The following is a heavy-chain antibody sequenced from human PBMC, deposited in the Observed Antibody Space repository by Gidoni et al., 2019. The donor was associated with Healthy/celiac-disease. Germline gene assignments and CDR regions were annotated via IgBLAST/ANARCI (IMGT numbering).Heavy chain of an antibody. CDR3: ARDNWNDRYDYYYGMDV. Sequence: VQLVESGGGGVQHGRSLRLSCAASGFSLCSHRMHWVRTAPGKGLGWVAVIWYDGSNKYYADSVKGRFTISRDNSKNTLYLQRNSLRAEDTAVYYCARDNWNDRYDYYYGMDVWGQGTTVTVSS. D-gene: IGHD1-20*01. CDR2: IWYDGSNK. CDR1: GFSLCSHR. J-gene: IGHJ6*02. V-gene: IGHV3-33*01.